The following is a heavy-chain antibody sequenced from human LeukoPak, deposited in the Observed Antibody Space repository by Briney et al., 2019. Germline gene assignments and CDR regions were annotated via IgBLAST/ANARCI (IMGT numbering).Heavy chain of an antibody. CDR2: IIPIFGTA. J-gene: IGHJ4*02. Sequence: GASVKVSCKASGGTFSSYAISWVRQAPGQGLEWMGGIIPIFGTANYAQKFQGRVTITADESTSTAYMELSSLRSEDTAVYCCAGGYYYGSGSYLFDYWGQGTLVTVSS. CDR3: AGGYYYGSGSYLFDY. D-gene: IGHD3-10*01. V-gene: IGHV1-69*01. CDR1: GGTFSSYA.